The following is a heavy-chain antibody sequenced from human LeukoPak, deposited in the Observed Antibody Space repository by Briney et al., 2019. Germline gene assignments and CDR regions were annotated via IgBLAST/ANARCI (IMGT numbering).Heavy chain of an antibody. V-gene: IGHV3-74*01. CDR3: AARPLMPPRFDY. J-gene: IGHJ4*02. Sequence: GGSLRLSCAASGFTFSSYWMHWVRQAPGKGLVWVSRINTDGSTTGYADSVKGRFTISRDNSKGTLYLQMHSLRAEDTAIYYCAARPLMPPRFDYWGQGTLVTVSS. CDR1: GFTFSSYW. D-gene: IGHD2-2*01. CDR2: INTDGSTT.